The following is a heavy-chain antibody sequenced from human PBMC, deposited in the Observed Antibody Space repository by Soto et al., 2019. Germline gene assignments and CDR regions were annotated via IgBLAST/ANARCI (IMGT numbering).Heavy chain of an antibody. Sequence: SETLSLTCAVSGDSISTYYCMWIRQPPGKGLEWIGYIYYSGSTNYNPSLKSRVTISVDTSKNQFSLKLSSVTAADTAVYYCAKNYGNAFDIWGQGTMVTVSS. J-gene: IGHJ3*02. CDR2: IYYSGST. CDR1: GDSISTYY. CDR3: AKNYGNAFDI. V-gene: IGHV4-59*01. D-gene: IGHD3-10*01.